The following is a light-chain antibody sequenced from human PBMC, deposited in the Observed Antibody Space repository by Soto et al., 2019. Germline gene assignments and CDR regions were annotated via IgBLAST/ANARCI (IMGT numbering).Light chain of an antibody. CDR2: EVT. V-gene: IGLV2-14*01. J-gene: IGLJ3*02. CDR1: SSDVGGYNY. Sequence: QSALTQPVSVSGSPGQSISISCTGTSSDVGGYNYVSWYQQHPGKAPKLIIYEVTNRPPGVSNRFSGSKSGNTASLTISGLQAEDEAAYYCISYRSGTTLVFGGGTKLTVL. CDR3: ISYRSGTTLV.